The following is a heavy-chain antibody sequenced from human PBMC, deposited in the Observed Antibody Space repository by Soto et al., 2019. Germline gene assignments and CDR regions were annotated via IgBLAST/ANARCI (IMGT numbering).Heavy chain of an antibody. D-gene: IGHD3-16*02. CDR2: ISSDGGST. CDR1: EFTVSSYA. CDR3: AKIYLWGSYRYPDS. Sequence: PGGSLRLSCAAPEFTVSSYAMSWVRQGPGKGLEWVSAISSDGGSTYYADSVKGRFTISRDNSKRTLYLQMNSLRGEDTAIYYCAKIYLWGSYRYPDSWGQGTMVTVSS. J-gene: IGHJ3*01. V-gene: IGHV3-23*01.